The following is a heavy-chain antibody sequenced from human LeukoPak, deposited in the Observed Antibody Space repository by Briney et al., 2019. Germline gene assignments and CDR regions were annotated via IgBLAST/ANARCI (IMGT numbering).Heavy chain of an antibody. J-gene: IGHJ3*02. D-gene: IGHD2-2*01. Sequence: SETLSLTCTVSGGSISSSSYYWGWIRQPPGKGLEWIGSIYYSGSTYYNPSLKSRVTISVDTSKNQFSLKLSSVTAADTAVYYCARLGYCSSTSCVDAFDIWGQGTMVTVSS. CDR2: IYYSGST. V-gene: IGHV4-39*01. CDR1: GGSISSSSYY. CDR3: ARLGYCSSTSCVDAFDI.